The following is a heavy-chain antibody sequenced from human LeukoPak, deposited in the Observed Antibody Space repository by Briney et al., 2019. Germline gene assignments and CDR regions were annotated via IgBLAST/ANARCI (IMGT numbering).Heavy chain of an antibody. V-gene: IGHV4-39*07. Sequence: PSETLSLTCTVSGGSISSGSYYWNWIRQPPGKGLEWIGEINHSGSTNYNPSLKSRVTISVDTSKNQFSLKLSSVTAADTAVYYCARGPLSLPRGGRRAIFDYWGQGTLVTVSS. CDR2: INHSGST. J-gene: IGHJ4*02. CDR3: ARGPLSLPRGGRRAIFDY. CDR1: GGSISSGSYY. D-gene: IGHD2-2*02.